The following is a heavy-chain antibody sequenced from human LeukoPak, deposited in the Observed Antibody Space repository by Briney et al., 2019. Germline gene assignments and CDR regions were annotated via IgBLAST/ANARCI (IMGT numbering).Heavy chain of an antibody. V-gene: IGHV1-2*02. J-gene: IGHJ4*02. CDR1: GYTFTGYY. CDR3: ARASTASKKNYYDSSGYSSY. CDR2: TNPNSGGT. D-gene: IGHD3-22*01. Sequence: GASVKVSCKASGYTFTGYYMHWVRQAPGQGLEWMGWTNPNSGGTNYAQKFQGRVTMTRDTSISTAYMELSRLRSDDTAVYYCARASTASKKNYYDSSGYSSYWGQGTLVTVSS.